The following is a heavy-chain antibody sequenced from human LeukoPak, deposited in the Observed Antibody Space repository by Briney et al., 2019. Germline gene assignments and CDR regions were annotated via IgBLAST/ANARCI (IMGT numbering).Heavy chain of an antibody. CDR3: ARGTIFGVVIGHVDY. CDR1: GGSISSYY. Sequence: PSETLSLTCTVSGGSISSYYWSWIRQPPGKGLEWIGYIYYSGSTNYNPSLKSRVTISVDTSKNQFSLKLSSVTAADTAVCYCARGTIFGVVIGHVDYWGQGTLVTVSS. D-gene: IGHD3-3*01. CDR2: IYYSGST. V-gene: IGHV4-59*01. J-gene: IGHJ4*02.